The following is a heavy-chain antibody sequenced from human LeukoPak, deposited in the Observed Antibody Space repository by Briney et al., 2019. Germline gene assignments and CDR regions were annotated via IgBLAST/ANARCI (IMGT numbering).Heavy chain of an antibody. Sequence: PSQTLSLTCAVSGGSFSSGGYYWSWIRHHPGKGLEWIGCISYSGIAYYNPSLKSRLTISVDTSKNQFSLELSSVTAADTALYYCARVLYDYYFDYWGQETLVTVSS. J-gene: IGHJ4*02. D-gene: IGHD2/OR15-2a*01. CDR3: ARVLYDYYFDY. CDR2: ISYSGIA. CDR1: GGSFSSGGYY. V-gene: IGHV4-31*11.